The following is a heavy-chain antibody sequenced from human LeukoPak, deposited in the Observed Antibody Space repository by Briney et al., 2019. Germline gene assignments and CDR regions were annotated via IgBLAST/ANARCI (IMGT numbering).Heavy chain of an antibody. V-gene: IGHV4-34*01. J-gene: IGHJ6*02. Sequence: SETLSLTCAVYGGSFSGYYWSWIRQPPGKGLEWIGEINHSRSTNYNPSLKSRVTISVDTSKNQFSLKLSSVTAADTAVYYCARGLLRGGYCSSTSCYRYYYYGMDVWGQGTTVTVSS. D-gene: IGHD2-2*02. CDR2: INHSRST. CDR1: GGSFSGYY. CDR3: ARGLLRGGYCSSTSCYRYYYYGMDV.